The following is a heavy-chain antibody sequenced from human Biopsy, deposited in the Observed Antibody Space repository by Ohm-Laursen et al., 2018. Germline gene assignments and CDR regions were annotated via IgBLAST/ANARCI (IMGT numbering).Heavy chain of an antibody. J-gene: IGHJ4*02. CDR1: GSTFSGFS. CDR2: ISASGNHI. D-gene: IGHD2-8*01. CDR3: ARDGEAKYCKHGVCPSDF. V-gene: IGHV3-21*01. Sequence: RSLSFAGTGSTFSGFSMNWVRQAPGTGLEWVSSISASGNHIYYTDSVKDRFTVSRDNGKNSVYLQMNSPIVEDTAVYYCARDGEAKYCKHGVCPSDFWGQGTLVTVSS.